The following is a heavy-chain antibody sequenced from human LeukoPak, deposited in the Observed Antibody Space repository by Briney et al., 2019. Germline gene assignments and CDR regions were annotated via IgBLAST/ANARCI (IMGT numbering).Heavy chain of an antibody. V-gene: IGHV1-8*02. CDR2: ISAYNRNT. D-gene: IGHD3-9*01. CDR3: ARADLDGSGDRALLRYFDWFYYYYGMDV. J-gene: IGHJ6*02. Sequence: ASVKVSCKSSGYSFTTYDINWVRQAPEQGLEWMGWISAYNRNTNYAQKFQGRVTMTRNTSISTAYMELSSLRSEDTAVYYCARADLDGSGDRALLRYFDWFYYYYGMDVWGQGTTVTVSS. CDR1: GYSFTTYD.